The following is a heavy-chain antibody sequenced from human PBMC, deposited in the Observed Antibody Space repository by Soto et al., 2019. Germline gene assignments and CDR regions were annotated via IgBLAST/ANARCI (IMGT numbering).Heavy chain of an antibody. CDR1: GGSISSYY. CDR2: IYYSGST. D-gene: IGHD3-10*01. V-gene: IGHV4-59*01. J-gene: IGHJ5*02. Sequence: PSETLSLTCTVSGGSISSYYWSWIRQPPGKGLEWIGYIYYSGSTNYNPSLKSRVNISVDTSKNQFSLKLSSVTAADTAVYYCARGGGLLWFGHDNWFDPWGQGTLVTVSS. CDR3: ARGGGLLWFGHDNWFDP.